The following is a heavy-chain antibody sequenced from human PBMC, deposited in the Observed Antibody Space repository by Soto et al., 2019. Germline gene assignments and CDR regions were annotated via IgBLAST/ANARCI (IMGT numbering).Heavy chain of an antibody. CDR1: GGTFSSYT. V-gene: IGHV1-69*02. J-gene: IGHJ3*02. D-gene: IGHD3-16*02. CDR2: IIPILGIA. Sequence: QVQLVQSGAEVKKPGSSVKVSCKASGGTFSSYTISWVRQAPGQGLEWMGRIIPILGIANYAQKFQGRVTITADKSTSTAYMELSSLSSEDTAAYYCARGAPGRSDRSGLKNAFYIWGQGTMVTVSS. CDR3: ARGAPGRSDRSGLKNAFYI.